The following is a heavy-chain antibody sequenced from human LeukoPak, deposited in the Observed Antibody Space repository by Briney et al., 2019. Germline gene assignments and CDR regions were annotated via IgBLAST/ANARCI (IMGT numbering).Heavy chain of an antibody. CDR3: ARSTGWYLDL. J-gene: IGHJ2*01. Sequence: GGSLRLSCAASGFSFSSYDIHWVRQAPGKGLEYVSAISSNGGGTYYATAVKDRFTISRDNSKNTVYLQMGSLRAEDMAVYYCARSTGWYLDLWGRGSLVTVSS. CDR2: ISSNGGGT. D-gene: IGHD1-1*01. V-gene: IGHV3-64*01. CDR1: GFSFSSYD.